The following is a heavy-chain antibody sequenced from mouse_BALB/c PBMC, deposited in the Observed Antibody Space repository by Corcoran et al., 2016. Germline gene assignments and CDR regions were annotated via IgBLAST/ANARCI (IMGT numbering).Heavy chain of an antibody. V-gene: IGHV1-26*01. CDR1: GYSFTGYY. D-gene: IGHD2-3*01. J-gene: IGHJ2*01. CDR3: ARSGIYDGYHYFDY. Sequence: EVQLQQSGPELVKPGASVKISCKASGYSFTGYYMHWVKQSHVKSLEWIGRINPYNGATSYNQNFKDKASLSVDKSSSTAYMELHSLTSEDSAVYCCARSGIYDGYHYFDYWGQGTTLTVSS. CDR2: INPYNGAT.